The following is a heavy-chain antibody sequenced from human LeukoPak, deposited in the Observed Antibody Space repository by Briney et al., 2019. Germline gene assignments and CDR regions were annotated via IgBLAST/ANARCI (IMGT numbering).Heavy chain of an antibody. CDR1: GFTFSSYG. V-gene: IGHV3-30*03. Sequence: GGSLRLSCAASGFTFSSYGMHWVRQAPGKGLEWVAVISYDGSNKYYADSVKGRFTISRDNSKNTLYLQMNSLRAEDTAVYYCARSLWQWLVFGYWGQGTLVTVSS. CDR3: ARSLWQWLVFGY. CDR2: ISYDGSNK. D-gene: IGHD6-19*01. J-gene: IGHJ4*02.